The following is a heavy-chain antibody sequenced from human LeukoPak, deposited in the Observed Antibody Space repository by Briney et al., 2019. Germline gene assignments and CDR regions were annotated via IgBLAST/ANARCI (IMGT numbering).Heavy chain of an antibody. CDR3: ARDTWDSGGRAYFQH. CDR1: GFTFSSYG. J-gene: IGHJ1*01. D-gene: IGHD6-19*01. V-gene: IGHV3-33*01. Sequence: GRSLRLSCAASGFTFSSYGMHWVRQAPGKGLEWVAVIWYDGSNKYYADSVKGRFTISRDNSKNTLYLQMNSLRAEDTAVYYCARDTWDSGGRAYFQHWGQGTLVTVSS. CDR2: IWYDGSNK.